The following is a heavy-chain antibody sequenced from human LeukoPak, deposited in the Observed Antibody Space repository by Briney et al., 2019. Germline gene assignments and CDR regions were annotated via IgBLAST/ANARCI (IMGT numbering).Heavy chain of an antibody. CDR2: ISGSGGSR. Sequence: PGGSLRLSCAASGFTFSSYAMSWVRQAPGKGLEWVSSISGSGGSRYYADSLKGRFTISRDNSKNTLYLQMNSLRAEDMAVYYCAKDHTGYSYGYGHLGYWGQGTLVTVSS. V-gene: IGHV3-23*01. D-gene: IGHD5-18*01. CDR3: AKDHTGYSYGYGHLGY. J-gene: IGHJ4*02. CDR1: GFTFSSYA.